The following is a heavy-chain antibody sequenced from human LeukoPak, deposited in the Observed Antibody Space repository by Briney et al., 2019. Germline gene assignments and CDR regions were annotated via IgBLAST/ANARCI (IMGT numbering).Heavy chain of an antibody. CDR1: GFTFSNYG. D-gene: IGHD6-19*01. V-gene: IGHV3-30*18. J-gene: IGHJ4*02. CDR2: ISYEGSNK. CDR3: AKDRGQWLPPYYFDS. Sequence: PGGSLRLSCAASGFTFSNYGIHWGRQAPGKGLEGGALISYEGSNKYYADSVKGRFTISRDNSKNTLYLQMNSLRGEDTAVYYCAKDRGQWLPPYYFDSWGQGTLVTVSS.